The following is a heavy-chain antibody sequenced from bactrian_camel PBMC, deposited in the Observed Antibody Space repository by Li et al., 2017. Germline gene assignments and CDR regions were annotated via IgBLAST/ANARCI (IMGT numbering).Heavy chain of an antibody. D-gene: IGHD6*01. Sequence: HVQLVESGGGLVKPGGSLRLSCVGSGFLFENYWMFWVRQAPGKGLEWVSSINSDGSKTFYEDSVKGRFTISRDNAKNTLYLEMSDLKSGDSALYYCATLTAGWLGQGTQVTVS. CDR2: INSDGSKT. CDR1: GFLFENYW. J-gene: IGHJ4*01. V-gene: IGHV3S6*01.